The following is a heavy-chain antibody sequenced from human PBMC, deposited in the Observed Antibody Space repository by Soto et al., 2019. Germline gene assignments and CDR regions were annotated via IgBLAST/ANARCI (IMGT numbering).Heavy chain of an antibody. J-gene: IGHJ4*02. CDR1: GFTFSSYG. CDR2: ISYDGSNK. Sequence: QVQLVESGGGVVQPGRSLRLSCAASGFTFSSYGMHWVRQAPGKGLEWVAGISYDGSNKYYADSVKGRFNISRDNSKNTLYLQMNGLRAEDTAVYYRAKGRRAATMDYFDYWGQGTLVTVSS. V-gene: IGHV3-30*18. CDR3: AKGRRAATMDYFDY. D-gene: IGHD2-15*01.